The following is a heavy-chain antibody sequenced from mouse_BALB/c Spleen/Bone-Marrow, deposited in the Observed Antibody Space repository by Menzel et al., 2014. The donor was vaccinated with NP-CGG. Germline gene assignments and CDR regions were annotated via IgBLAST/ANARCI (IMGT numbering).Heavy chain of an antibody. Sequence: VQLQQSGAELARPGASVKMSCKASGYTFTTYTMHWVKQRPGQGLEWIGYINPSSGYTNYNQKFKDKATLTAGKSSSTAYMQLSSLTSEDSAVYFCAKRDIYYGYDGNAMDYWGQGTSVTVSS. V-gene: IGHV1-4*01. D-gene: IGHD2-2*01. CDR1: GYTFTTYT. CDR3: AKRDIYYGYDGNAMDY. J-gene: IGHJ4*01. CDR2: INPSSGYT.